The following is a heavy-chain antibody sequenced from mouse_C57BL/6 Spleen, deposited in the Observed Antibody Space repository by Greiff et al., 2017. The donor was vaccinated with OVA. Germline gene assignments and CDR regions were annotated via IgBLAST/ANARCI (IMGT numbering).Heavy chain of an antibody. D-gene: IGHD1-1*01. Sequence: DVMLVESGEGLVKPGGSLKLSCAASGFTFSSYAMSWVRQTPEKRLEWVAYISSGGDYIYYADTVKGRFTISRDNARNTLYLQMSSLKSEDTAMYYCTRSPPYYGSFFDYWGQGTTLTVSS. J-gene: IGHJ2*01. CDR3: TRSPPYYGSFFDY. CDR2: ISSGGDYI. V-gene: IGHV5-9-1*02. CDR1: GFTFSSYA.